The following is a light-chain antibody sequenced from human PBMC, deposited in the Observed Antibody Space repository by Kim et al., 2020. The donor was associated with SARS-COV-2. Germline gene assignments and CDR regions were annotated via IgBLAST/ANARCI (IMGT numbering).Light chain of an antibody. CDR1: SSNIGSNT. V-gene: IGLV1-44*01. CDR3: AAWDDSLNGRV. CDR2: SIN. J-gene: IGLJ3*02. Sequence: GQRVTIACSGSSSNIGSNTVNWYQQLPGTAPKLLIYSINQRPSGVPARFSGSKSGTSASLAISGLQSEDEADYYCAAWDDSLNGRVFGGGTKLTVL.